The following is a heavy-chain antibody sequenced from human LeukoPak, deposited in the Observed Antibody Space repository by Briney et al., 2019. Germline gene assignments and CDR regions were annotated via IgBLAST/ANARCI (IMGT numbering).Heavy chain of an antibody. J-gene: IGHJ4*02. V-gene: IGHV3-30*18. CDR2: ISYDGTDK. D-gene: IGHD6-19*01. CDR3: AKDMPWLVRWYFDY. Sequence: GGSLRLSCAASGFNFRSYGMQWVRQAPGKGLEWVTLISYDGTDKYYAASVRGRFTISRDNSKNTLYLQMNSLRAEDTAVYYCAKDMPWLVRWYFDYWGQGTLVTVSS. CDR1: GFNFRSYG.